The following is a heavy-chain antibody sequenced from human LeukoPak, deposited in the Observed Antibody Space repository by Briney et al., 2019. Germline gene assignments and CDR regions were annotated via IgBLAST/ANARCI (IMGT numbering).Heavy chain of an antibody. CDR2: IIAIFGTA. V-gene: IGHV1-69*01. Sequence: SVKVSCKASGGSFSSYAISWVRQAPGQALEWVGGIIAIFGTANYAQKFQGRVTITADESTSTAYMELSSLKSEDTAVYYCAAPIAAAGYYYGMDVWGQGTTVTVSS. D-gene: IGHD6-13*01. J-gene: IGHJ6*02. CDR1: GGSFSSYA. CDR3: AAPIAAAGYYYGMDV.